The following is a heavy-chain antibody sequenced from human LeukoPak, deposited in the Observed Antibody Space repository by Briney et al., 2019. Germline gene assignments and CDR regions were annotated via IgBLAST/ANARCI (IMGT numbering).Heavy chain of an antibody. Sequence: GGSLRLSCAASGFTFSDYYMSWIRQAPGKGLEWVSYISSSADIIYYADSVKGRFTISRDNAKDSLYLQMNGLRADDTAIYYCATLHTGLDGFDIWGQGTMVTVSS. D-gene: IGHD1-1*01. V-gene: IGHV3-11*01. J-gene: IGHJ3*02. CDR2: ISSSADII. CDR1: GFTFSDYY. CDR3: ATLHTGLDGFDI.